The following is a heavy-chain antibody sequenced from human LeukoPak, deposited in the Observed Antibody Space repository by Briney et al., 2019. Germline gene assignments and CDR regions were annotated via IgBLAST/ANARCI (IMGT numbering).Heavy chain of an antibody. CDR3: ARQACSGGSCYFDY. CDR2: IYYSGST. Sequence: SETLSLTCTVSGGSISSSSYYWGWIRQPPGKGVEWIVSIYYSGSTYYNPSLKSRVTISVDTSKNQFSLKLSSVTAADTAVYYCARQACSGGSCYFDYWGQGTLVTVSS. V-gene: IGHV4-39*01. D-gene: IGHD2-15*01. J-gene: IGHJ4*02. CDR1: GGSISSSSYY.